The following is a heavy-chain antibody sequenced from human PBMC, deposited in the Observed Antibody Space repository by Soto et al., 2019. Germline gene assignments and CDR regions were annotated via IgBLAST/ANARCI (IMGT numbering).Heavy chain of an antibody. CDR1: GGSISSADYY. V-gene: IGHV4-30-4*01. CDR3: AGAEYSSSSVSWFDP. Sequence: SETLSLTCTVSGGSISSADYYWNWIRQPPGKGLEWIGYIYYSGNTYYNPSLKSRVTISIDTSKNQFSLKLSSVTAADTAVYYCAGAEYSSSSVSWFDPWGQGTLVTVSS. CDR2: IYYSGNT. J-gene: IGHJ5*02. D-gene: IGHD6-6*01.